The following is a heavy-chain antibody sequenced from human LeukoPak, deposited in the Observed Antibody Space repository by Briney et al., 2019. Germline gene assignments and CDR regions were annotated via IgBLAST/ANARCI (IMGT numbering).Heavy chain of an antibody. CDR3: AKGGDVLLWFRESYFDY. D-gene: IGHD3-10*01. J-gene: IGHJ4*02. CDR2: ISGSGGST. V-gene: IGHV3-23*01. CDR1: GFTFSSYA. Sequence: PGGSLRLSCAASGFTFSSYAMSWVRQASGKGLEWVSAISGSGGSTYYADSVKGRFTISRDNSKNTLYLQMNSLRAEDTAVYYCAKGGDVLLWFRESYFDYWGQGTLVTVSS.